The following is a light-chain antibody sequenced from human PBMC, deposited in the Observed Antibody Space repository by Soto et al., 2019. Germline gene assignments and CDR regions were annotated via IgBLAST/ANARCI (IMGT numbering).Light chain of an antibody. Sequence: SALTQPASVSGSPGQSITISCTGTISDFVLYNYVSWYQQHPGKAPKLLLYGVSNRPSGVSNRFSGSKSGNTAFLTISGLQAEDEADYYCSSHTTTSSELQVSGTGTMLTV. V-gene: IGLV2-14*01. CDR3: SSHTTTSSELQV. CDR2: GVS. J-gene: IGLJ1*01. CDR1: ISDFVLYNY.